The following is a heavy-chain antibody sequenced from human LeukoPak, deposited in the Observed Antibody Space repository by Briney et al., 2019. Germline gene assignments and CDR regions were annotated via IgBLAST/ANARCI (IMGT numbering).Heavy chain of an antibody. V-gene: IGHV3-23*02. Sequence: GGSLRLSCAASGFTFSSYAMSWVRQAPGKGLEWVSAISGSGGSTYYNPSLKSRVTISVDTSKNQFSLKLSSVTAADTAVYYCARGVYIAAAQYGYWGQGTLVTVSS. CDR2: ISGSGGST. D-gene: IGHD6-13*01. CDR3: ARGVYIAAAQYGY. J-gene: IGHJ4*02. CDR1: GFTFSSYA.